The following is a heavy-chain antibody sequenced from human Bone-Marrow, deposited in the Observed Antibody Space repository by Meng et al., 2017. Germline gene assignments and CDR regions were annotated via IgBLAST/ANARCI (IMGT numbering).Heavy chain of an antibody. CDR3: ARGIMWFGASLPHFDY. CDR1: GYTFTSYG. Sequence: ASVKVSCKASGYTFTSYGISWVRQAPGQGLEWMGWISAYNGNTNYAQKLQGRVTMTTDTSTRTAYMELRGLRSDDTAVYYWARGIMWFGASLPHFDYWGQGTLVTVSS. CDR2: ISAYNGNT. V-gene: IGHV1-18*01. J-gene: IGHJ4*02. D-gene: IGHD3-10*01.